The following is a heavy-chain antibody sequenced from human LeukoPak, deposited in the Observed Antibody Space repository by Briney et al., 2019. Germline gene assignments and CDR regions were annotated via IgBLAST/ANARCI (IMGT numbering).Heavy chain of an antibody. CDR1: GGSISSYY. V-gene: IGHV4-59*01. Sequence: SETLFLTCTVSGGSISSYYWSWIRQPPGKGLEWIGLIYYIGSTNYNPSLKSRLTISVDTSKNQFSRKLSSVTAADTAVYYCARGRTAMVTSGPFDYWGQGTLVTGSS. D-gene: IGHD5-18*01. CDR2: IYYIGST. CDR3: ARGRTAMVTSGPFDY. J-gene: IGHJ4*02.